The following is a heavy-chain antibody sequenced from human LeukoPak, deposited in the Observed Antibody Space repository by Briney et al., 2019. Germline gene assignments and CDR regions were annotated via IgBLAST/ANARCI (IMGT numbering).Heavy chain of an antibody. Sequence: SETLSLTCTVSGDSISGSAYYWAWIRQPPGGGLEWIGSIYQSGNTHYNPSLESPITMFVDTSKNQFSLKLSSVTAADTAVYYCTRHQTNNYGSGSPFDYWGRGTLVTVSS. D-gene: IGHD3-10*01. CDR1: GDSISGSAYY. CDR3: TRHQTNNYGSGSPFDY. CDR2: IYQSGNT. J-gene: IGHJ4*02. V-gene: IGHV4-39*01.